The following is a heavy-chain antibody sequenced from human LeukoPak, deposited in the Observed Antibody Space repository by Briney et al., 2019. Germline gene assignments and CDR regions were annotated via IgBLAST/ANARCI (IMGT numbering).Heavy chain of an antibody. CDR3: TTDNRVDTAMVN. CDR2: IKSKTDGGTT. D-gene: IGHD5-18*01. V-gene: IGHV3-15*01. Sequence: RIKSKTDGGTTDYAAPVKGRFTISRDDSKNTLYLQMNSLKTEDTAVYYCTTDNRVDTAMVNWGQGTLVTVSS. J-gene: IGHJ4*02.